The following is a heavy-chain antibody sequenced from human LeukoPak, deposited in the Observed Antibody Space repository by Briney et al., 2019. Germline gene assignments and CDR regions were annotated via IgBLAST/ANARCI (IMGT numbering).Heavy chain of an antibody. CDR2: IYYSGST. CDR1: GGSISSSNYY. V-gene: IGHV4-39*01. D-gene: IGHD3-22*01. J-gene: IGHJ4*02. Sequence: SETLSLTCTVSGGSISSSNYYWGWIRRPPGKGLEWIGTIYYSGSTYYNPSLRTRVTISVDTSKKQFSLKLSSVTAADTAVYYCARHLFGSGYYPDYWGQGTLVTVSS. CDR3: ARHLFGSGYYPDY.